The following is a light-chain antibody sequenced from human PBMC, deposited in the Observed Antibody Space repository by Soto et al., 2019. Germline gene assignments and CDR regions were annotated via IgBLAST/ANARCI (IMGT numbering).Light chain of an antibody. CDR3: QQYDSYSWT. CDR1: QNINSW. Sequence: DIQMTQSPSTLSASVGDRVTITCRASQNINSWLAWYQQKPGKAPKRLIYKASSLESEVPPRFSGSGSGTEFTLTISSLQPDDFATYYCQQYDSYSWTFGQGTKGDIK. J-gene: IGKJ1*01. CDR2: KAS. V-gene: IGKV1-5*03.